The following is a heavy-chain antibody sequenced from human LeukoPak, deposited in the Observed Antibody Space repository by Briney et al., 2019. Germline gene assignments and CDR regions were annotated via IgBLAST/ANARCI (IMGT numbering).Heavy chain of an antibody. V-gene: IGHV3-23*01. CDR2: ISGSGGST. CDR3: AKDYYDSSGYNN. CDR1: GFTFSSYA. Sequence: PGGSLRLSCAASGFTFSSYAMSWVRQAPGKGLEWVSAISGSGGSTYYADSVKGRFTISRDNSKNTLYLQMNSLRAEDKAVYYCAKDYYDSSGYNNWGQGTLVTVSS. D-gene: IGHD3-22*01. J-gene: IGHJ4*02.